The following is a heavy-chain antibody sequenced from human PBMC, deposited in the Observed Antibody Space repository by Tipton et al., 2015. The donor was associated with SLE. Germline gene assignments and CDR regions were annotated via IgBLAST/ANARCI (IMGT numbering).Heavy chain of an antibody. D-gene: IGHD3-3*01. CDR2: INPSGGST. CDR3: ARDAEPLGWSGYSGGPNWFDP. V-gene: IGHV1-46*01. J-gene: IGHJ5*02. CDR1: GYTFTSYY. Sequence: QLVQSGPEVKKPGASVKVSCKASGYTFTSYYMHWVRQAPGQGLEWMGIINPSGGSTSYAQKFQGRVTMTRDTSTSTVYMELSSLRSEDTAVYYCARDAEPLGWSGYSGGPNWFDPWGQGTLVTVSS.